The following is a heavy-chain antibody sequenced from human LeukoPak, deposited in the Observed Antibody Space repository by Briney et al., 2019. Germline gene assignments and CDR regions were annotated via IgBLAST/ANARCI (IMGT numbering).Heavy chain of an antibody. D-gene: IGHD2-15*01. CDR2: MYYSGST. J-gene: IGHJ4*02. V-gene: IGHV4-39*01. CDR3: ARRYCSGGTCYYFDY. Sequence: SETLSLTCTVSGGSISSSNYCWGWVRQPPGKGLEWIVTMYYSGSTFYNPSLKSRVMISVDTSKSQFSLRLSSVTAADTAVYYCARRYCSGGTCYYFDYWSQGTLVTVSS. CDR1: GGSISSSNYC.